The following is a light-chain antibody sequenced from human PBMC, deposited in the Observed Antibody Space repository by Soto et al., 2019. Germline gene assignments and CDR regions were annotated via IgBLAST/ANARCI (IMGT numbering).Light chain of an antibody. CDR1: QSVCSN. J-gene: IGKJ1*01. V-gene: IGKV3-15*01. Sequence: EIVMTQSPATLSVSPGERATLSCRASQSVCSNLAWYQQKPGQAPRLLIYGASTRATGIPARFSGSGSGTEFTLTISSLQSEDFAVYYCQQYNNWPQTFGQGTK. CDR3: QQYNNWPQT. CDR2: GAS.